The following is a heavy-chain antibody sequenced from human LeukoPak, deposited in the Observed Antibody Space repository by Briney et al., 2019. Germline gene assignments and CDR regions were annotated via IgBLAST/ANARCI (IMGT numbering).Heavy chain of an antibody. CDR2: IDYSGST. CDR1: GGSISSYY. V-gene: IGHV4-59*01. CDR3: ARVGIQQTYDY. D-gene: IGHD5-18*01. Sequence: SETLSLTCTISGGSISSYYWSWIRQPPGKGLEWIGYIDYSGSTNYNPSLKSRVTISVDTSKNQFSLKLSSVTAADTAVYYCARVGIQQTYDYWGQGTLVTVSS. J-gene: IGHJ4*02.